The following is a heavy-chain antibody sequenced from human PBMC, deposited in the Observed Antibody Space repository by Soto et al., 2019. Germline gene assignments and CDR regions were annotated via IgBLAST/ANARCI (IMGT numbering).Heavy chain of an antibody. Sequence: SETLSLTCTVSGGSISSGGYYWSWIRQHPGKGLEWIGYIYYSGSTYYNPSLKSRVTISVDTSKNQFSLKLSSVTAADTAVYYCAREGDYSSSSGNYYYGMDVWGQGTTVTVSS. V-gene: IGHV4-31*03. J-gene: IGHJ6*02. CDR3: AREGDYSSSSGNYYYGMDV. CDR2: IYYSGST. CDR1: GGSISSGGYY. D-gene: IGHD6-6*01.